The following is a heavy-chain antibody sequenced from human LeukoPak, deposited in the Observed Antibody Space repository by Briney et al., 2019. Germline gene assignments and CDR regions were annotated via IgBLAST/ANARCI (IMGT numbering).Heavy chain of an antibody. Sequence: SETLSLTCSVSGGSISSSSHYWGWIRQPPGKGLEWIGSIYYSGTTYYNLSLKSRVTISVDTSKNQFSLKLSSVTAADTAVYYCARLPINPYDAFDIWGQGTMVTVSS. CDR1: GGSISSSSHY. D-gene: IGHD5-12*01. CDR2: IYYSGTT. V-gene: IGHV4-39*01. CDR3: ARLPINPYDAFDI. J-gene: IGHJ3*02.